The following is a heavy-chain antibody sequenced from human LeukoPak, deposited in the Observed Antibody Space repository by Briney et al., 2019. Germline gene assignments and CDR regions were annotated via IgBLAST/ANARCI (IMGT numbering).Heavy chain of an antibody. CDR2: IYPGDSDT. V-gene: IGHV5-51*01. CDR1: GYSFTSYW. J-gene: IGHJ6*04. Sequence: GGSLKISCKGSGYSFTSYWIGWVRQLPGKGREWMGIIYPGDSDTRYSPSFQGQVTISADKSISTAYLQWSSLKASDTAMYYCARQGITMVRGAPAAYGMDVWGKGTTVTVSS. D-gene: IGHD3-10*01. CDR3: ARQGITMVRGAPAAYGMDV.